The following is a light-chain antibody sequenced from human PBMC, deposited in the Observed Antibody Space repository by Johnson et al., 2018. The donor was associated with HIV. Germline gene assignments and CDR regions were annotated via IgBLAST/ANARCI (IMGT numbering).Light chain of an antibody. CDR2: ETN. CDR1: TSNIEDNS. CDR3: GIWDNSLSIGGV. J-gene: IGLJ1*01. V-gene: IGLV1-51*02. Sequence: QSVLTQSPSVSAAPGQKVTISCSGSTSNIEDNSVSWYQLFPGTSPKLLIYETNRRPSGIPDRFSGSKSGTFATLGITGLQTWDEADYYCGIWDNSLSIGGVFGTGTKVTIL.